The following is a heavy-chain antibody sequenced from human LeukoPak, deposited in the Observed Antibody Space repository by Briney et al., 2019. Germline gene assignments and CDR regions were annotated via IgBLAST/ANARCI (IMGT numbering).Heavy chain of an antibody. J-gene: IGHJ4*02. CDR1: GFTFSTYA. V-gene: IGHV3-30*04. CDR3: ARDRVNWNDVGGLFDY. CDR2: ISYDGRNK. Sequence: GRSLRLSCAVSGFTFSTYAMHWVRQAPGKGLEWVAFISYDGRNKYYADSVKGRFTISRDNSKNTLFLQMNSLRAEDTAVYYCARDRVNWNDVGGLFDYWGQGTLVTVSS. D-gene: IGHD1-1*01.